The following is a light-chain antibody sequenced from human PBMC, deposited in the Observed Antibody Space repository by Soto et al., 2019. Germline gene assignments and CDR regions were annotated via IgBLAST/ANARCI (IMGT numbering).Light chain of an antibody. J-gene: IGLJ2*01. CDR1: DSDVGGYNY. Sequence: QSALTQPASVSGSPGQSITISCTGTDSDVGGYNYVSWYQHHPGNAPKVMIYNVSYRPSGVSNRFSGSKSGNTASLTISGLQAEDEAHYYCSSSTTHGVGVFGGGTKLTVL. CDR2: NVS. CDR3: SSSTTHGVGV. V-gene: IGLV2-14*03.